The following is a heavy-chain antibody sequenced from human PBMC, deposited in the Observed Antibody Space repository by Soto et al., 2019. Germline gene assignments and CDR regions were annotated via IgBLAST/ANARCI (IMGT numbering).Heavy chain of an antibody. V-gene: IGHV5-51*01. CDR1: GYSFTSYW. J-gene: IGHJ3*02. CDR3: ARPRGYCSSTSCQIRTDAFDI. Sequence: GESLKISCKGSGYSFTSYWIGWVRQMPGKGLEWMGIIYPGDSDTRYSPSFQGQVTISADKSISTAYLQWSSLKASDTAMYYCARPRGYCSSTSCQIRTDAFDIWGQGTMVTVSS. D-gene: IGHD2-2*01. CDR2: IYPGDSDT.